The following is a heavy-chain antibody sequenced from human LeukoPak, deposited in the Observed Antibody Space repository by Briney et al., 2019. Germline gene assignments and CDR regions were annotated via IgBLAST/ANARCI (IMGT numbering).Heavy chain of an antibody. CDR3: ARSDGYGLVGI. D-gene: IGHD3-10*01. CDR2: VYYSGPT. Sequence: SETLSLTCTVSSGSISSSGYYWGWVRQSPGKGLEWIGTVYYSGPTFYNPSLKSRVTVSVDTSKNQFSLKLRSVTAADTATYYCARSDGYGLVGIWGQGTMATVFS. J-gene: IGHJ3*02. CDR1: SGSISSSGYY. V-gene: IGHV4-39*01.